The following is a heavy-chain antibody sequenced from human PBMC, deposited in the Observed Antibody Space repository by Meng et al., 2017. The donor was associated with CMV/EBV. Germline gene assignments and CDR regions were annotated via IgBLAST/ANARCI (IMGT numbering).Heavy chain of an antibody. CDR3: ARDVYSGSYGGDY. J-gene: IGHJ4*02. Sequence: QWQLVQSGAEVKQPGASAKVSCKPAGYTFPNYYMHWVRQAPGQGLEWMGIINPSVGSPSYAQKFQGRVTMTGDTSTSTVYMELSSLRSEDTAVYYCARDVYSGSYGGDYWGQGTLVTVSS. CDR2: INPSVGSP. V-gene: IGHV1-46*01. D-gene: IGHD1-26*01. CDR1: GYTFPNYY.